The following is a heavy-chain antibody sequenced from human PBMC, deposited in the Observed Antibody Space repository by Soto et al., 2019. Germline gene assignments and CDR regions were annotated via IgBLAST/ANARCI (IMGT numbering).Heavy chain of an antibody. D-gene: IGHD2-2*01. CDR2: INPNSGGT. CDR1: GYTVTGYY. CDR3: ARDHGGYCSSTSCQLDYYYYYGMDV. V-gene: IGHV1-2*04. Sequence: ASVKVSCKVSGYTVTGYYMHWVRQAPGQGLEWMGWINPNSGGTNYAQKFQGWVTMTRDTSISTAYMELSRLRSDDTAVYYCARDHGGYCSSTSCQLDYYYYYGMDVWGKGTTVTVSS. J-gene: IGHJ6*04.